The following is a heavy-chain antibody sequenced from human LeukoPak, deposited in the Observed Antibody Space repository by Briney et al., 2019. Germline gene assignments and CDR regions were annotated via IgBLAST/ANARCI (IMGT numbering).Heavy chain of an antibody. V-gene: IGHV3-7*01. CDR1: GFTFSSYW. CDR2: IKQDGSEK. Sequence: GGSLRLSCAASGFTFSSYWMSWVRQAPGKGLEWVANIKQDGSEKNYVDSVKGRFTISRDNAKNSLSLRMNSLSAEDTAVYYCATGYSSGWYFYFQHWGQGSLVSVSS. J-gene: IGHJ1*01. CDR3: ATGYSSGWYFYFQH. D-gene: IGHD6-19*01.